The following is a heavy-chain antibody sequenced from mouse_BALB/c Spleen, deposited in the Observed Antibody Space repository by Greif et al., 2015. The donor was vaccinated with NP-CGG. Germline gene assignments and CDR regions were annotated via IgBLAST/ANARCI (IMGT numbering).Heavy chain of an antibody. CDR3: ARYGNYVYFDV. CDR2: IDPANGNT. V-gene: IGHV14-3*02. J-gene: IGHJ1*01. CDR1: GFNIKDTY. D-gene: IGHD2-1*01. Sequence: VQLQQSGAELVKPGALVKLSCTASGFNIKDTYMHWVKQRPEQGLEWIGRIDPANGNTKYDPKFQGKATITADTSSNTAYLQLSSLTSEDTAVYYCARYGNYVYFDVWGAGTTVTVSS.